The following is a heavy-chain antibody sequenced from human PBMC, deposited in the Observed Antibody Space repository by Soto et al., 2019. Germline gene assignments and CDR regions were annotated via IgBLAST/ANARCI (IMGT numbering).Heavy chain of an antibody. D-gene: IGHD3-3*01. CDR3: ASMGHDFWSFGRNDY. CDR1: GYTFTSYA. CDR2: INAGNGNT. J-gene: IGHJ4*02. Sequence: AAVKVSCKASGYTFTSYAMHWVRQAPGQRLEWMGWINAGNGNTKYSQKFQGRVTITRDTSASTAYMELSSLRSEDTAVYYCASMGHDFWSFGRNDYWGQGTLVTVSS. V-gene: IGHV1-3*01.